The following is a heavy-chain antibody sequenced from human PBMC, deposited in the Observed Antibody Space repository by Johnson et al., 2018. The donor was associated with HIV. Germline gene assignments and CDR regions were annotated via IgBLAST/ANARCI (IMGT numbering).Heavy chain of an antibody. Sequence: QVQLVESGGGLVQPGRSLRLSCAASGFTFSDYYMSWIRQAPGKGLEWVSYISSSGSTIYYADSVKGRFTISRDNAKNSLYLQMNSLRAEDTAVYYCAAPDIVVVVALEGDAFDIWGQGTMVTVSS. CDR1: GFTFSDYY. CDR3: AAPDIVVVVALEGDAFDI. J-gene: IGHJ3*02. CDR2: ISSSGSTI. D-gene: IGHD2-15*01. V-gene: IGHV3-11*04.